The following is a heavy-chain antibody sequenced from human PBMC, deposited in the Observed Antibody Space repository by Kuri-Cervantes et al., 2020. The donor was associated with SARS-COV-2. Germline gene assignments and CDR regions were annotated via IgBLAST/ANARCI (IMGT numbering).Heavy chain of an antibody. CDR3: ATDTAVVAAACYYSYYPLDV. CDR1: GVSISSDY. D-gene: IGHD2-15*01. CDR2: MYSSGST. J-gene: IGHJ6*02. V-gene: IGHV4-4*07. Sequence: AGSLSLSCTVSGVSISSDYWSWIRQPAGKGLEWIGRMYSSGSTNYNPSLKSRVTMSVDTSKNQFSLKLSSVTAADTALYFCATDTAVVAAACYYSYYPLDVWGQGTMVTVSS.